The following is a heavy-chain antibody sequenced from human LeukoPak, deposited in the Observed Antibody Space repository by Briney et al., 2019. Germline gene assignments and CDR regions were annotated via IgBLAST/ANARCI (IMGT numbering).Heavy chain of an antibody. CDR2: IYPGDSNT. Sequence: GESLQISCRTSGYRFSNYWMGWVRQMPGKGLEWMAIIYPGDSNTKYSPSFQGQVTISADKSISTAFLQWVSLKASDTAMYYCASHYETTGYFAFDQWGQGTLVTVSP. J-gene: IGHJ4*02. CDR3: ASHYETTGYFAFDQ. V-gene: IGHV5-51*01. D-gene: IGHD3-22*01. CDR1: GYRFSNYW.